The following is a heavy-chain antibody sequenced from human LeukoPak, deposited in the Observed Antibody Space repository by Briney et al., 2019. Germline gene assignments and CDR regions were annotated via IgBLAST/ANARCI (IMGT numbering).Heavy chain of an antibody. CDR3: VTPVYGSGSYYTRGYLQY. CDR2: IYNDGST. Sequence: PGGSLRPSCAASGLTVSSSYMSWVRQAPGKGLEWVSIIYNDGSTYYADSMKGRFTISRDNSKNTLYLQVNSLRAEDTAMYYCVTPVYGSGSYYTRGYLQYWGQGALVTVSS. J-gene: IGHJ4*02. CDR1: GLTVSSSY. D-gene: IGHD3-10*01. V-gene: IGHV3-53*01.